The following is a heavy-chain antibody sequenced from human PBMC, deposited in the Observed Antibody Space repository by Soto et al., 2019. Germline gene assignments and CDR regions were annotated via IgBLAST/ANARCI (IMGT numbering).Heavy chain of an antibody. J-gene: IGHJ5*02. D-gene: IGHD2-15*01. V-gene: IGHV4-61*01. CDR1: GGSVSSGSYY. Sequence: SETLSLTCTVSGGSVSSGSYYWSWIRQPPGKGLEWIGYIYYSGSTNYNPSLKSRVTISVDTSKNQFSLKLSSVTAADTAVYYCARDRFRGRYCSGGSCYSSGFDPWGQGTLVTAPQ. CDR3: ARDRFRGRYCSGGSCYSSGFDP. CDR2: IYYSGST.